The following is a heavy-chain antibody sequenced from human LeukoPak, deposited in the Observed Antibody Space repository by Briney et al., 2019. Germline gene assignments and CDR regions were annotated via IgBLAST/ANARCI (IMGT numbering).Heavy chain of an antibody. CDR1: GYTLTEFS. D-gene: IGHD2-15*01. CDR2: FYPEDGET. CDR3: ASQRVGYCSGGSCYYFDY. Sequence: ASVKVSCTVSGYTLTEFSLHWGGQAPGKRLEGMGGFYPEDGETIYAQKFQGRVTMTEDTSTDTAYMELSSLRSEDTAVYYCASQRVGYCSGGSCYYFDYWGQGTLVTVSS. V-gene: IGHV1-24*01. J-gene: IGHJ4*02.